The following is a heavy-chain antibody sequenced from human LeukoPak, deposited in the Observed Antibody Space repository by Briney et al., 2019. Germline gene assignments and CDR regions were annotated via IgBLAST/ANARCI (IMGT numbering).Heavy chain of an antibody. Sequence: PSQTLSLTCAASGVSISSGGYSWSWIRQPPGKGLEWIGYIYHSGSTYYNPSLKSRVTISVDRSKNQFSLKLSSVTAADTAVYYCARVDIVATNYFDYWGQGTLVTVSS. J-gene: IGHJ4*02. CDR1: GVSISSGGYS. CDR2: IYHSGST. V-gene: IGHV4-30-2*01. D-gene: IGHD5-12*01. CDR3: ARVDIVATNYFDY.